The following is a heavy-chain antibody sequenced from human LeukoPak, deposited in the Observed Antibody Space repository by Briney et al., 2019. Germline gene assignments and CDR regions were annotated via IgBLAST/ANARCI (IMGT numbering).Heavy chain of an antibody. CDR2: VYHTGST. J-gene: IGHJ3*02. Sequence: SETLSLTCSVSGGSINNYYWSWIRQAPGKRLEWIGSVYHTGSTDYNPSLRSPVTISVDTSKNHFSLKLSSVTAADTAVYYCARNGYCSGGGCYSNNAFDIWGQGTMVTVSS. V-gene: IGHV4-59*12. CDR3: ARNGYCSGGGCYSNNAFDI. D-gene: IGHD2-15*01. CDR1: GGSINNYY.